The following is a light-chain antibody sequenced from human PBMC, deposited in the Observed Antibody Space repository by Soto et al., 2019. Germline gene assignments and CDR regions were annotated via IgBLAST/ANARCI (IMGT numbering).Light chain of an antibody. CDR3: QHYKSNSEA. CDR2: AAS. Sequence: DILVTQSPASLCASVGDGVTMACRESQGISTYLNWYQQKPGKPPKFLIYAASSLQSGVPSRFSGSGAGTEFTLTISSLQPEDFATYYCQHYKSNSEAFGRGTKVDIK. J-gene: IGKJ1*01. V-gene: IGKV1-39*01. CDR1: QGISTY.